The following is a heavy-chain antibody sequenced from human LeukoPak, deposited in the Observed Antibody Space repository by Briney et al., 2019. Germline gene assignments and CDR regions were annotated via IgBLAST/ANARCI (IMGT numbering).Heavy chain of an antibody. D-gene: IGHD2-15*01. Sequence: SETLSLTCAVYGGSFSGYYWSWIRQPPGKGLEWIGEINHSGSTNYNPSLKSRVTISVDTSKNQFSLKLSSVTAADTAVYYCAREGGPSFDFWGQGTLVTVSS. CDR3: AREGGPSFDF. J-gene: IGHJ4*02. V-gene: IGHV4-34*01. CDR2: INHSGST. CDR1: GGSFSGYY.